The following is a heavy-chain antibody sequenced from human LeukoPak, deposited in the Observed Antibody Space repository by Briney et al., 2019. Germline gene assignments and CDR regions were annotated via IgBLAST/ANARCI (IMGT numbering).Heavy chain of an antibody. Sequence: ASVKVSCKASGSTFTAFYIHWVRQAPGQGLEWMGWINTNTGDTKYAQRFQGRVTMTSDSSIRTAYMELSRLRSDDTAVYYCARGATWYEGAWFDPWGQGTLVTVSS. CDR2: INTNTGDT. CDR1: GSTFTAFY. CDR3: ARGATWYEGAWFDP. J-gene: IGHJ5*02. V-gene: IGHV1-2*02. D-gene: IGHD1-14*01.